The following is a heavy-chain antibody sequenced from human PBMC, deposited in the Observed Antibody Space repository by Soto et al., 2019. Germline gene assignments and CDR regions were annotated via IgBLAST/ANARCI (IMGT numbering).Heavy chain of an antibody. CDR1: GFTFSDYY. V-gene: IGHV3-11*01. D-gene: IGHD2-2*01. CDR2: IAISGTPI. Sequence: PGGSLRLSCAASGFTFSDYYMSWIRQAPGKGLEWVSYIAISGTPIYYADSVKGRFTISRDNAKKSLYLQMNSLRAEDTAMYYCARGPLPYASFFDPWGQGTLVTVSS. J-gene: IGHJ5*02. CDR3: ARGPLPYASFFDP.